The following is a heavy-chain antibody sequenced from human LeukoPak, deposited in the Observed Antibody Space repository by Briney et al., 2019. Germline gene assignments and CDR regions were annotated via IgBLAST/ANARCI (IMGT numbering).Heavy chain of an antibody. Sequence: SETLSLTCAVSGVSISSSEWWIWGRQPPGQGLEWIGEIHRAGRTRYNPSLKSRVTISMDYSKNQFSLKLTSVTAADTAIYYCGKTDIYFNPIDYWGPGSLVTVSS. V-gene: IGHV4-4*02. CDR3: GKTDIYFNPIDY. CDR2: IHRAGRT. D-gene: IGHD3-9*01. CDR1: GVSISSSEW. J-gene: IGHJ4*02.